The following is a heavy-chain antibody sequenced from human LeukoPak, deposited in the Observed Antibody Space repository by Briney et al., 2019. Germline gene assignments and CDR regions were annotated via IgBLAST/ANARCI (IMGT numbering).Heavy chain of an antibody. CDR1: GFTFSSYS. D-gene: IGHD6-13*01. CDR3: ASDRIAAAGTVVDY. V-gene: IGHV3-21*01. Sequence: GGSLRLSCAASGFTFSSYSMNWVRQAPGKGLEWVSSISSSSSYIYYADSVKGRFTISRDNAKNSLYLQMNSLRAEDTAVYYCASDRIAAAGTVVDYWGQGTLVTVSS. J-gene: IGHJ4*02. CDR2: ISSSSSYI.